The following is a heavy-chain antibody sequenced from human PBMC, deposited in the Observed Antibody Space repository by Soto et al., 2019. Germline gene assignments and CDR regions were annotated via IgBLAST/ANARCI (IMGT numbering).Heavy chain of an antibody. V-gene: IGHV4-4*07. CDR3: ARGKRFSDWFDP. CDR2: IYSSGST. CDR1: GGTIRGYY. Sequence: SETLSLTCTVTGGTIRGYYWTWIRQSAGGGLEWIGRIYSSGSTNYNPSLKSRVNISLDTSMNHFSLRLSSVTAADTAVYDCARGKRFSDWFDPWGQGTLVTLSS. D-gene: IGHD3-3*01. J-gene: IGHJ5*02.